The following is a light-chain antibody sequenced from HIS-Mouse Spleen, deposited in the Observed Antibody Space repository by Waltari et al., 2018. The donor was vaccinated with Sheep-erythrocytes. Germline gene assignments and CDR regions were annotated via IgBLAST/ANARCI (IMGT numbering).Light chain of an antibody. J-gene: IGLJ1*01. CDR1: SSDVGRYNY. CDR2: DVS. Sequence: QSALTQPRSVSGSPGQSVTLPCTGTSSDVGRYNYVSWYQQHPGKAPKLMIYDVSKRPSGVPDRFSGSKSGNTASLTISGLQAEDEADYYCCSYAGSYNHVFATGTKVTVL. V-gene: IGLV2-11*01. CDR3: CSYAGSYNHV.